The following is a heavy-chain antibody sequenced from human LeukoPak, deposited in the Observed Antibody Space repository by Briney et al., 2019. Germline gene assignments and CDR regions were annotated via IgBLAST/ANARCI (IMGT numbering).Heavy chain of an antibody. J-gene: IGHJ4*02. Sequence: GGSLRPSCAASGFTFNNYAMNWVRQAPGKGLEWVSVITSSGSTYYADSVKGRFTISRDNSKNTLYLQMNSLRAEDTAVYYCARWGTPTVTLDYWGQGTLVTVSS. D-gene: IGHD4-17*01. V-gene: IGHV3-23*01. CDR2: ITSSGST. CDR3: ARWGTPTVTLDY. CDR1: GFTFNNYA.